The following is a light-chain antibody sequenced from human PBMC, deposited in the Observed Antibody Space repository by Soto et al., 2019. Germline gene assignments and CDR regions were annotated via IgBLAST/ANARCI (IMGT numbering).Light chain of an antibody. CDR2: GAS. Sequence: EIVLTQSPGTLSLSPGERATLSCRASQSVSSIYFAWYQQKPGQAPRLLIYGASSRATGIPDRFSGSGSGTDFTLTISRLEPEDFAVYYCQQYGSSLWTFDQGTKVEIK. J-gene: IGKJ1*01. V-gene: IGKV3-20*01. CDR3: QQYGSSLWT. CDR1: QSVSSIY.